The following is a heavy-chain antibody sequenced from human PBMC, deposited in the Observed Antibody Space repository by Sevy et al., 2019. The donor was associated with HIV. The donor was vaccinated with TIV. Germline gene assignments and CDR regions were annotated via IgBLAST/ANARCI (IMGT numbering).Heavy chain of an antibody. CDR2: LIGGGSRT. Sequence: GGSLRLSCAASGFPFSNYAMSWIRLAPGKGLEWVSTLIGGGSRTDYADSVTGRFTISRDNSKNTLYLQMNSLRADDTAIYYCAKRRVQSGLSGGGANYGWDVCGHGTTVTVSS. J-gene: IGHJ6*02. D-gene: IGHD2-15*01. V-gene: IGHV3-23*01. CDR1: GFPFSNYA. CDR3: AKRRVQSGLSGGGANYGWDV.